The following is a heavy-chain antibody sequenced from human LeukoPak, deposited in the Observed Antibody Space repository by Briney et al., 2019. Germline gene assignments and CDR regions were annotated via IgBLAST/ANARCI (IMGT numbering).Heavy chain of an antibody. D-gene: IGHD1-26*01. V-gene: IGHV3-74*01. CDR2: INGDGGST. CDR1: RFAFSSRW. J-gene: IGHJ4*02. CDR3: ARDEVGAPPIDY. Sequence: GGSLRLSCEASRFAFSSRWMHWVRQAPGKGLVWVSNINGDGGSTGYADSVKGRFTTSRDNAKNTLYLHMNSLRVEDTAVYYCARDEVGAPPIDYWGQGALVTVSS.